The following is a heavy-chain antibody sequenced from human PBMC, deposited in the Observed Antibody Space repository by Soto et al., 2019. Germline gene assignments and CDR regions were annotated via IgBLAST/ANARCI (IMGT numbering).Heavy chain of an antibody. CDR3: ARDPYGSGPNFDY. CDR1: GGSISSGGYS. D-gene: IGHD3-10*01. J-gene: IGHJ4*02. V-gene: IGHV4-30-2*01. Sequence: QLQLQESGSGLVKPSQTVSLTCAVSGGSISSGGYSWSWIRQPPGKGLEWIGYIDHSGSTYYNPSLKSRVTISVDTSKNQLSLKLSSVTAADTAVYYCARDPYGSGPNFDYWGQGALVTVSS. CDR2: IDHSGST.